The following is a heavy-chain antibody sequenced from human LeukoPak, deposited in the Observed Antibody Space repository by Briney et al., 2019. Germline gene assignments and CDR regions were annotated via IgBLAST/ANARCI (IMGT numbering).Heavy chain of an antibody. Sequence: GGSLRLSCAASGFTFSSYGMIWVRQAPGKGLEWVSSLSDTGGRTDYAASVKGRFTISRDNFKNTMYLQMNSLRVEDTAVYYCAKGGTIGLQPRAPYALGVWGQGTTVTVSS. J-gene: IGHJ6*02. CDR3: AKGGTIGLQPRAPYALGV. V-gene: IGHV3-23*01. CDR1: GFTFSSYG. D-gene: IGHD5-24*01. CDR2: LSDTGGRT.